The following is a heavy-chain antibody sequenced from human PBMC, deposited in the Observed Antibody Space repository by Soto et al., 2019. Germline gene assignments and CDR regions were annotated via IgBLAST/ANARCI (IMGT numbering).Heavy chain of an antibody. V-gene: IGHV1-18*01. D-gene: IGHD3-22*01. CDR2: ISGYNGDT. CDR1: GYTFTSYG. J-gene: IGHJ4*02. CDR3: AREGSYHDLDY. Sequence: GASVKVSCKASGYTFTSYGITWVRQAPGQGLEWMGWISGYNGDTNYAQKFQGRVTLTTDTSTSTGYLEVMTLRPDDTAVYYCAREGSYHDLDYCGLGTLLTVSS.